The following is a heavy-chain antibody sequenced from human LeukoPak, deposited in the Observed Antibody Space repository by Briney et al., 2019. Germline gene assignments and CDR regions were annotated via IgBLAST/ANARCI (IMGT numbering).Heavy chain of an antibody. CDR2: ISYDGSNK. CDR1: GFTFNSYG. J-gene: IGHJ4*02. CDR3: AKAGSGMATIGH. D-gene: IGHD5-24*01. Sequence: PGGSLRLSCAASGFTFNSYGMHWVRQAPGKGLGWVAVISYDGSNKYYADSVKGRFTISRDNSKSTLYLQMNSLRAEDTAVYYCAKAGSGMATIGHWGQGTLVTVSS. V-gene: IGHV3-30*18.